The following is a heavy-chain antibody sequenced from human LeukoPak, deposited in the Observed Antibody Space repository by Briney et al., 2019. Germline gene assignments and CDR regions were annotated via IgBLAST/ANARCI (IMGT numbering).Heavy chain of an antibody. CDR1: GGSVSNNH. CDR2: AYDSGIS. V-gene: IGHV4-59*02. J-gene: IGHJ4*02. Sequence: SETLSLTCTVSGGSVSNNHWSWIRQFTEKGLEWIGYAYDSGISNYNPSLESRVTLSVDTSKNQFSLRLTSVTAADTAVYFCARRAGTGTPVYFDYWGQGVLVTVSS. D-gene: IGHD6-19*01. CDR3: ARRAGTGTPVYFDY.